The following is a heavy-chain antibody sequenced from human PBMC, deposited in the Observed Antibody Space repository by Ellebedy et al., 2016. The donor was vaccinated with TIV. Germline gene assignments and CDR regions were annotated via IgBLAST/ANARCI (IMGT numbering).Heavy chain of an antibody. D-gene: IGHD7-27*01. CDR1: GGTFSSYA. J-gene: IGHJ4*02. CDR2: MNPNSGNT. Sequence: AASVKVSCKASGGTFSSYAISWVRQAPGQGLEWMGWMNPNSGNTGYAQKFQGRVTITRNTSISTAYMELSSLRSDDTAVYYCARVREGSNWGRIYFDYWGQGTLVTVSS. V-gene: IGHV1-8*03. CDR3: ARVREGSNWGRIYFDY.